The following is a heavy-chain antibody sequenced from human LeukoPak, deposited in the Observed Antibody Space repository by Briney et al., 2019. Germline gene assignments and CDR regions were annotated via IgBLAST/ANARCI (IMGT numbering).Heavy chain of an antibody. CDR2: IYSSGSA. Sequence: PSETLSLTCTLPVASINNNFSCWVRHPPGNGLECIGYIYSSGSANYNPSLKSRVIISGHTSKNQISLNLTSETSADTAVYFCARHRDYYDTWGHGTLVTVSS. D-gene: IGHD3-22*01. J-gene: IGHJ4*01. CDR3: ARHRDYYDT. V-gene: IGHV4-59*08. CDR1: VASINNNF.